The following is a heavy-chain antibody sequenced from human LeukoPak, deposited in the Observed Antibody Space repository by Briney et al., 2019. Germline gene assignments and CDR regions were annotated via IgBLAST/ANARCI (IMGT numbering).Heavy chain of an antibody. D-gene: IGHD6-19*01. CDR2: ISGSGGST. CDR1: GFTFSSYA. J-gene: IGHJ4*02. Sequence: GGSLRLSCAASGFTFSSYAMSWVRQAPGKGLEWVSAISGSGGSTYYADSVKGRFTISRDNSKNTLYLQMNSLRAEDTAVYYCARAVFKRQWLVRVRGTFDYWGQGTLVTVSS. V-gene: IGHV3-23*01. CDR3: ARAVFKRQWLVRVRGTFDY.